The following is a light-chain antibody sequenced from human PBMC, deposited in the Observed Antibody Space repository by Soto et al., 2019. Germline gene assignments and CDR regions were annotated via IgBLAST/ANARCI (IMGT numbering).Light chain of an antibody. J-gene: IGLJ1*01. CDR2: EFN. CDR1: ISDVGGYNY. CDR3: SSYAGSSNV. Sequence: QSVMTQPPSASRSPGHSFAISSTGTISDVGGYNYVSWYQQKPGKAPKLMIYEFNKRPSGVPDSFSCSKSGNTASLTVSGLQAEDEADYYCSSYAGSSNVFGTRTKVTV. V-gene: IGLV2-8*02.